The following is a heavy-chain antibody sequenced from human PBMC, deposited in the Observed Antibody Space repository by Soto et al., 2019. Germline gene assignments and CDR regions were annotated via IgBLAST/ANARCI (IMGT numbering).Heavy chain of an antibody. D-gene: IGHD3-10*01. CDR2: MNEYGSER. Sequence: EVQLVESGGGLVQPGGSLRLSCSASGFIFSSYWMSWLRQAPGKGLEWVASMNEYGSERYYVDSVKGRFTISRDNAKNSIYLQLNSLRAEDTAVYYSARATGADKEDYWGQGTLVTVSS. V-gene: IGHV3-7*04. CDR1: GFIFSSYW. J-gene: IGHJ4*02. CDR3: ARATGADKEDY.